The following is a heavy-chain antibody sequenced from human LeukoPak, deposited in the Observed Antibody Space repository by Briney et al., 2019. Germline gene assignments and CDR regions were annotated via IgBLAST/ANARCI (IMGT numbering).Heavy chain of an antibody. D-gene: IGHD3-10*01. V-gene: IGHV3-30*01. CDR3: ARALITMVRGVNWFDP. J-gene: IGHJ5*02. Sequence: DSVKGRFTISRDNSKNTLCLQVNSLRTEDTAVYYCARALITMVRGVNWFDPWGQGTLVTVSS.